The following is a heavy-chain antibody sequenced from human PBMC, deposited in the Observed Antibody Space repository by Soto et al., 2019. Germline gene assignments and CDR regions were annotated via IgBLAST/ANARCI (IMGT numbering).Heavy chain of an antibody. V-gene: IGHV2-5*02. J-gene: IGHJ4*02. D-gene: IGHD3-3*01. CDR2: IYWDDDE. CDR3: ANRVLRAVFGLVTTTAIYFDF. Sequence: QITLNESGPTVVKPTETLTLTCTFSGFSLTTSGVGVGWVRQSPGKAPEWLAFIYWDDDERYSTSLKSRLTITKDTYKNQVVLTMANVEPADTATYYCANRVLRAVFGLVTTTAIYFDFWGQGTPVVVSS. CDR1: GFSLTTSGVG.